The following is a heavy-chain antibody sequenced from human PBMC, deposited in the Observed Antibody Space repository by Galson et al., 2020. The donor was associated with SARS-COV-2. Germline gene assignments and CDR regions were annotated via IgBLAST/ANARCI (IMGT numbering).Heavy chain of an antibody. D-gene: IGHD3-10*01. CDR2: IYYSGNT. V-gene: IGHV4-59*01. J-gene: IGHJ4*02. CDR1: GGSISTYY. Sequence: SETLSLTCTVSGGSISTYYWTWIRQPPGKGLEWIGYIYYSGNTNYNPSLKSRVTISVDTSKNQFSLRLSSVTAADTAVYYCARGDSSAVKYWGQGALVTVSS. CDR3: ARGDSSAVKY.